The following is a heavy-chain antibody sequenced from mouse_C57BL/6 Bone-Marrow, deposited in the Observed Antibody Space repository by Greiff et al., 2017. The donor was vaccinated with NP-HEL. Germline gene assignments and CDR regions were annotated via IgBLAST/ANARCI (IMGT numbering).Heavy chain of an antibody. CDR2: IRHKANNHAT. D-gene: IGHD1-1*01. CDR3: TRYYEAMDY. J-gene: IGHJ4*01. CDR1: GFTFSDAW. Sequence: VQLKESGGGLVQPGGSMKLSCAASGFTFSDAWMDWVRQSPEKGLEWVAEIRHKANNHATYYAESVKGRFTISRDDSKSSVYLQMNSLRAEDTGIYYCTRYYEAMDYWGQGTSVTVSS. V-gene: IGHV6-6*01.